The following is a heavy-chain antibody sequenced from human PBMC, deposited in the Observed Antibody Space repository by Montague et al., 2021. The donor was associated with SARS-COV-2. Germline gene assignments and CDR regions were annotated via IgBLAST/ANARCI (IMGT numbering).Heavy chain of an antibody. J-gene: IGHJ3*02. CDR2: VSQSGTT. CDR3: ARVRQPVVVPGAGPAGRAFDI. V-gene: IGHV4-34*01. Sequence: SETLSLTCAISGGSFSNYYWSWIRQPPGKGLEWIGEVSQSGTTIYNPSVKSGVTISEDTSKNQVYLRLNSVTAADTAVYYCARVRQPVVVPGAGPAGRAFDIWGQGTMVTVSS. CDR1: GGSFSNYY. D-gene: IGHD2-2*01.